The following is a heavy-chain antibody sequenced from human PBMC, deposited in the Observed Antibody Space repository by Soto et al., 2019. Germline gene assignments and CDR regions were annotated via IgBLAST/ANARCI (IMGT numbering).Heavy chain of an antibody. D-gene: IGHD3-10*01. J-gene: IGHJ6*02. CDR2: IYYSGST. CDR1: GGSISSGGYY. CDR3: ARVHRYYYGSGSAPLYYYYGMDV. V-gene: IGHV4-31*03. Sequence: SETLSLTCTVSGGSISSGGYYWSWIRQHPGKGLEWIGYIYYSGSTYYNPSLKSRVTISVDTSKNQFSLKLSSVTTADTAVYYCARVHRYYYGSGSAPLYYYYGMDVWGQGTTVTVSS.